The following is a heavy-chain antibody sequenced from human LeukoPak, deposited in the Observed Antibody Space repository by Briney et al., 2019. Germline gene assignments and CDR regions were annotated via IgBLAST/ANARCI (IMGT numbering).Heavy chain of an antibody. CDR1: GFTLSSYG. V-gene: IGHV3-30*02. CDR3: AKDSSTSCHD. CDR2: TRPDERNK. J-gene: IGHJ4*02. Sequence: PGGSLRLSCAASGFTLSSYGMHWVRQAPGKGLEWVAITRPDERNKYYADSVKGRFIISRDNSKNTLYLQMSSLRAEDTAVYYCAKDSSTSCHDWGQGTLVTVSS. D-gene: IGHD2-2*01.